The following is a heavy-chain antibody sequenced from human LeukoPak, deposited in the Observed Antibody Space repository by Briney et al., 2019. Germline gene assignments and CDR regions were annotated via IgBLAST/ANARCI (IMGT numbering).Heavy chain of an antibody. Sequence: GGSLRLSCAASGFTFGSYEMNWVRQAPGKGLEWVSSITSSSSYIYYADSVKGRFTISRDNAKNSLYLQMNSLRAEDTAIYYCARDPGQYNYGYSDYWGQGTLVAVSS. CDR2: ITSSSSYI. V-gene: IGHV3-21*01. CDR3: ARDPGQYNYGYSDY. D-gene: IGHD5-18*01. CDR1: GFTFGSYE. J-gene: IGHJ4*02.